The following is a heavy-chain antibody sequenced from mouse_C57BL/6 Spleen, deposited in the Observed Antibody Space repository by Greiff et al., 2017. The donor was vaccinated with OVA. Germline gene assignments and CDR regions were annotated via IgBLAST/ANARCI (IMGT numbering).Heavy chain of an antibody. CDR3: ARGGLRRYAMDY. J-gene: IGHJ4*01. CDR2: IDPSDSYT. D-gene: IGHD2-4*01. Sequence: VQLKQPGAELVMPGASVKLSCKASGYTFTSYWMHWVKQRPGQGLEWIGEIDPSDSYTNYNQKFKGKSTLTVDKSSSTAYMQLSSLTSEDSAVYYCARGGLRRYAMDYWGQGTSVTVSS. V-gene: IGHV1-69*01. CDR1: GYTFTSYW.